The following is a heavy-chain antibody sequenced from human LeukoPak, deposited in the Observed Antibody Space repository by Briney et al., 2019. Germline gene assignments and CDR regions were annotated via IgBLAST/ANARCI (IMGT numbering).Heavy chain of an antibody. J-gene: IGHJ4*02. V-gene: IGHV1-18*01. Sequence: GASVKVSCKASGYTFTSYGFTWVRQAPGQGLEWMGWISGYNGNTSYAQKLQGRVTMTTDTSTSTAYMELTSLRSDDTAVYYCAMGETVTTPPRDYWGQGTLVTVSS. CDR1: GYTFTSYG. D-gene: IGHD4-17*01. CDR3: AMGETVTTPPRDY. CDR2: ISGYNGNT.